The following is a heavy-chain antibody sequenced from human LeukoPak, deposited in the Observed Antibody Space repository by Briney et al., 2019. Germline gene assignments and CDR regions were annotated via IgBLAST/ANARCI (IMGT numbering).Heavy chain of an antibody. CDR2: IIGSGEST. D-gene: IGHD2-15*01. J-gene: IGHJ6*03. CDR3: AKTAQDCSDGPCYSGYFYYMDV. CDR1: GFTCNKYA. Sequence: PGGSLRLXCAASGFTCNKYAMSWVRQAPGKGLESVSAIIGSGESTYYADSVKGRFTISRDNSKNTLYLQMSSLRAEDTAVYYCAKTAQDCSDGPCYSGYFYYMDVWGKGTTVTVSS. V-gene: IGHV3-23*01.